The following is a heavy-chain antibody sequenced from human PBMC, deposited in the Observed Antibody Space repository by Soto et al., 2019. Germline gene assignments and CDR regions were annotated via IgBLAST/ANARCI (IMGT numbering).Heavy chain of an antibody. D-gene: IGHD1-20*01. CDR3: AKDITGSYYYGMDV. CDR2: ISYDGSNK. V-gene: IGHV3-30*18. J-gene: IGHJ6*02. CDR1: GFTFSSYG. Sequence: GGSLRLSCAASGFTFSSYGMHWVRQAPGKGLEWVAVISYDGSNKYYADSVKGRFTISRDNSKNTLYLQMNSLRAEDTAVYYCAKDITGSYYYGMDVWGQGTTVTVSS.